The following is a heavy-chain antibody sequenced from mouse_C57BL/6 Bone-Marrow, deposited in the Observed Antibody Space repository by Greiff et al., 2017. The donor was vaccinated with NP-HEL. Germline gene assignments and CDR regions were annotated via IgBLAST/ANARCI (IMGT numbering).Heavy chain of an antibody. Sequence: EVQLVESGGGLVQSGRSLRLSCATSGFTFSDFYMEWVRQAPGKGLEWIAASRNKANDYTTEYSASVKGRFIVSRDTSQSILYLQMKALRAEDTAIYYCAREYYGSSSFAYWGQGTLVTVSA. D-gene: IGHD1-1*01. J-gene: IGHJ3*01. CDR1: GFTFSDFY. CDR3: AREYYGSSSFAY. CDR2: SRNKANDYTT. V-gene: IGHV7-1*01.